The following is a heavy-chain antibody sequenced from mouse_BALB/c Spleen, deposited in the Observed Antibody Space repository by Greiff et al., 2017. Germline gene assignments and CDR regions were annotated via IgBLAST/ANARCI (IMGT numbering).Heavy chain of an antibody. CDR1: GYTFTSYT. CDR2: INPSSGYT. J-gene: IGHJ1*01. V-gene: IGHV1-4*01. Sequence: VQLQQSGAELARPGASVKMSCKASGYTFTSYTMHWVKQRPGQGLEWIGYINPSSGYTNYNQKFKDKATLTADKSSSTAYMQLSSLTSEDSAVYYCAREGYGNYWYFDVWGAGTTVTVSS. D-gene: IGHD2-10*02. CDR3: AREGYGNYWYFDV.